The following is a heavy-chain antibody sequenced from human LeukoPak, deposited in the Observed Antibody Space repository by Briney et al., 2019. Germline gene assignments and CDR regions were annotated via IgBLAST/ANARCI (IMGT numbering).Heavy chain of an antibody. CDR2: ISGSGGST. CDR3: AKDRIAAAGGVYYFDY. D-gene: IGHD6-13*01. V-gene: IGHV3-23*01. J-gene: IGHJ4*02. CDR1: GFTFSSYG. Sequence: GGTLRLSCAASGFTFSSYGMSWVRQAPGKGLEWVSAISGSGGSTYYADSVKGRFTISRDNSKNTLYLQMNSLRAEDTAVYYCAKDRIAAAGGVYYFDYWGQGTLVTVSS.